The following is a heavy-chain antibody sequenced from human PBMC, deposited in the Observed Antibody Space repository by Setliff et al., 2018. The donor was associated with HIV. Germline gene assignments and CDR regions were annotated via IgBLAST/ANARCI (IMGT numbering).Heavy chain of an antibody. D-gene: IGHD4-4*01. CDR1: GGTFSIFS. J-gene: IGHJ6*02. CDR3: ARDSGDDYSDYYYYGMDV. Sequence: ASVKVSCKTSGGTFSIFSITWVRQAPGQGLEWMGIINPSGGSTSFAQKFQGRVTFTWDTSASTAYMELSSLRSEDTALYYCARDSGDDYSDYYYYGMDVWGQGTTVTVSS. CDR2: INPSGGST. V-gene: IGHV1-46*01.